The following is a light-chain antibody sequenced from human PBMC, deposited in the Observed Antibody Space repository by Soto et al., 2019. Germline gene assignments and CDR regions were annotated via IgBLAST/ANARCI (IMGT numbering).Light chain of an antibody. CDR3: AAWDDSLNGPV. J-gene: IGLJ3*02. CDR2: NTY. CDR1: VSNIGSYY. Sequence: QAVVTQPPSAAGTPGQTVTISCSGSVSNIGSYYVYWYQQLPGTAPKLLIYNTYQRPLGVPDRFSGSKSGTSASLAISGLQSEDEGDYFCAAWDDSLNGPVFGGGTKLTVL. V-gene: IGLV1-44*01.